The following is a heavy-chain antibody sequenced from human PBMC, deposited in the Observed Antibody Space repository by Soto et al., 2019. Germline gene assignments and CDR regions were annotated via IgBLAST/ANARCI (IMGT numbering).Heavy chain of an antibody. V-gene: IGHV1-69*01. CDR1: GGTFSSYA. CDR2: IIPIFGTA. J-gene: IGHJ3*02. CDR3: ERPGYCSGTLDAFDI. Sequence: QVQLVQSGAEVKKRGSSVKVSCKASGGTFSSYAISWVRQAPGQGLEWMGGIIPIFGTANYAQKFQGRVTITADESTSTAYMKLSSLRPEDTAVYYCERPGYCSGTLDAFDILGQGTMVTVSS. D-gene: IGHD3-10*01.